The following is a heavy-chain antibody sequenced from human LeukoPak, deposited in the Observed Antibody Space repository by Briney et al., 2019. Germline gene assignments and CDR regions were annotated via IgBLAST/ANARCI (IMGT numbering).Heavy chain of an antibody. V-gene: IGHV4-59*01. J-gene: IGHJ4*02. CDR1: GGSISSYY. CDR3: ASMDCSSTSCYSFDY. Sequence: SETLSLTCTVSGGSISSYYWSWIRQPPGKGLEWIGYIYYSGSTNYNPSLKSRVTIPVDTSKNQFSLKLSSVTAADTAVYYCASMDCSSTSCYSFDYWGQGTLVTVSS. D-gene: IGHD2-2*01. CDR2: IYYSGST.